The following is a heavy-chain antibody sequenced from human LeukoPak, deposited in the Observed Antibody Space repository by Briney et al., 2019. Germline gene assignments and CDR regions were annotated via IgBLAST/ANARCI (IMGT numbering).Heavy chain of an antibody. J-gene: IGHJ6*03. D-gene: IGHD2-2*02. CDR2: IIPILGIA. CDR1: GGTFSSYT. CDR3: ARDGTRYCSSTSCYTHYYYYMDV. Sequence: GSSVKVSCKASGGTFSSYTISWVRQAPGQGLEWMGRIIPILGIANYAQKFQGRVTITADKSTSTAYMELSSLRSEDTAVYYCARDGTRYCSSTSCYTHYYYYMDVWGKGTTVTVSS. V-gene: IGHV1-69*04.